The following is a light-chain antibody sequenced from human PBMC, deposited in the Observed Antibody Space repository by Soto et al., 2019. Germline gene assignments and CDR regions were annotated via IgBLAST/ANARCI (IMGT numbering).Light chain of an antibody. CDR3: LQDYNYPYT. CDR2: AAS. CDR1: QGIRND. Sequence: AIQMTQSPSSLSASVGDRVTITCRASQGIRNDLGWYQQKAGKAPKLLIYAASSLQSGVPSRFSGSGSGTDFTLTISSLQPEDFATYYRLQDYNYPYTFGQGTKLEIK. J-gene: IGKJ2*01. V-gene: IGKV1-6*01.